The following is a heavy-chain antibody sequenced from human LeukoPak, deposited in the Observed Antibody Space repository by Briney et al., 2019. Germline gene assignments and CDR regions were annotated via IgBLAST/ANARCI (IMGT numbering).Heavy chain of an antibody. J-gene: IGHJ5*02. V-gene: IGHV4-39*07. CDR2: IYYSGST. CDR3: ARGTGNWFDP. Sequence: SETLSVTCTVSGGSISSSSYYWGWIRRPPGKGLEWIGSIYYSGSTYYNPSLKSRVTMSVDTSKNQFSLKLSSVTAADTAVYYCARGTGNWFDPWGQGTLVTVSS. CDR1: GGSISSSSYY.